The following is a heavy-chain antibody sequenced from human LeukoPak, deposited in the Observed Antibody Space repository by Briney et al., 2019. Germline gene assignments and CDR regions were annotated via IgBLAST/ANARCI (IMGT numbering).Heavy chain of an antibody. Sequence: SGPALVKPTQTRTLTCTFSGFLLSATAMRVNWVCQPPVKALEWLPRIEWDDDKFHSTSLKTRLTISKDTSRDQVVLTMTNMDPVDTATYYCERMSRSNGPFDYWGQGTLVTVSS. CDR3: ERMSRSNGPFDY. V-gene: IGHV2-70*04. D-gene: IGHD3-10*01. J-gene: IGHJ4*02. CDR2: IEWDDDK. CDR1: GFLLSATAMR.